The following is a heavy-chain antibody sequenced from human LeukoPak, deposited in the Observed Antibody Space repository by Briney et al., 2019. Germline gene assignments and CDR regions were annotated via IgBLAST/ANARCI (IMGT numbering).Heavy chain of an antibody. CDR1: GYTFTGYY. Sequence: ASVKVSCKASGYTFTGYYMHWVRQAPGQGLEWMGWINPNSGGTNYAQKFQGRVTMTRDTSISTAYMELSRLRSDDTAVYYCARGQVRGVTLAPLDYWGQVTLVTVSS. CDR3: ARGQVRGVTLAPLDY. J-gene: IGHJ4*02. CDR2: INPNSGGT. D-gene: IGHD3-10*01. V-gene: IGHV1-2*02.